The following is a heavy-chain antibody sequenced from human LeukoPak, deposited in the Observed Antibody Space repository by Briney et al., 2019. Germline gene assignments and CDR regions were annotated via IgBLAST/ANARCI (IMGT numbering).Heavy chain of an antibody. CDR2: IYPDDSDI. CDR1: GYSFTNYW. D-gene: IGHD5-12*01. J-gene: IGHJ4*02. CDR3: ARRGYSGYDYPDY. Sequence: GESLKISCKASGYSFTNYWIGWVRQMPGKGLEWMGIIYPDDSDIRYSPSFQGQVTISADKSINTAYLQWSSLKASDTAMYYCARRGYSGYDYPDYWGQGTLVTVSS. V-gene: IGHV5-51*01.